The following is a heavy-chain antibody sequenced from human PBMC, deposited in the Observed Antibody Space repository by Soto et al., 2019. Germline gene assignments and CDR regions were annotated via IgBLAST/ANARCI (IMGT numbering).Heavy chain of an antibody. CDR2: MSYDGSDT. J-gene: IGHJ4*02. CDR3: TIVRVADSALDH. V-gene: IGHV3-30*03. CDR1: GFILSNNG. D-gene: IGHD3-10*02. Sequence: QVQLVESGGGVVQPGRSLRLSCVGSGFILSNNGMHWVRQTPGKGLEWVAFMSYDGSDTFYADSVKGRFTISRDNSKNTLFLHMSNLRAEYTAMYYCTIVRVADSALDHWGQGTLVTVSS.